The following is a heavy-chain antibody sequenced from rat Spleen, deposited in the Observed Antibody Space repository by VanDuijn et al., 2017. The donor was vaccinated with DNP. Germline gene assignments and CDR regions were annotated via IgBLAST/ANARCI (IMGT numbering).Heavy chain of an antibody. Sequence: EVKLVESGGGLVQPGRSLKLSCAAYGFNFNDHWMGWVRQAPGKGLEWIGEINKDSSTIDYNPSLKDKFTVSRDNDQNTLYLQMSKLGSEDTAIYYCAKGPNYGGWSDYFDYWGQGVMVTVSS. CDR1: GFNFNDHW. V-gene: IGHV4-2*01. D-gene: IGHD1-11*01. CDR2: INKDSSTI. J-gene: IGHJ2*01. CDR3: AKGPNYGGWSDYFDY.